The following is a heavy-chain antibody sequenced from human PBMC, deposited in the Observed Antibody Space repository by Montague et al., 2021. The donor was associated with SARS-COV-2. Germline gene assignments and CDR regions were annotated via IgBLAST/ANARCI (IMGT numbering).Heavy chain of an antibody. V-gene: IGHV3-30*04. Sequence: SLRLSCATSGFTSNTYALHWVRQTPDKGLEWVAVISYDGTKTYYAASVKGRFTISRDTSKNTVYLQMNSLRVEDTALYYCARERALRYYYGSGIEFWGQGTLVTVSS. CDR3: ARERALRYYYGSGIEF. D-gene: IGHD3-10*01. CDR1: GFTSNTYA. J-gene: IGHJ4*02. CDR2: ISYDGTKT.